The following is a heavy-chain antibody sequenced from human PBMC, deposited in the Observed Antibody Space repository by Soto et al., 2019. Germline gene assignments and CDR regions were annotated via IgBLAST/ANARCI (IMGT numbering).Heavy chain of an antibody. D-gene: IGHD3-10*01. CDR1: GFTFSSYG. Sequence: QVQLVESGGGVVQPGRSLRLSCAASGFTFSSYGMHWVRQAPGKGLEWVAVISYDGSNKYYADSVKGRFTISRDNSKNTLYLQMNSLRAEDTAVYYCAKTEGRGYFDYWGQGTLVTVSS. CDR2: ISYDGSNK. J-gene: IGHJ4*02. V-gene: IGHV3-30*18. CDR3: AKTEGRGYFDY.